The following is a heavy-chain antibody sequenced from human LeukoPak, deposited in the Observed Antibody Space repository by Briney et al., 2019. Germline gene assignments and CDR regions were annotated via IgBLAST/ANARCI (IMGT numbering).Heavy chain of an antibody. CDR1: GGTFSSYA. J-gene: IGHJ4*02. Sequence: ASVKVSCKASGGTFSSYAISWVRQAPGQGLEWMGGIIPIFGTANYAQKFQGRVTITADESTSTANMELSSLRSEDTAVYYCARSSRYYDSSGLQAYYFDYWGQGTLVTVSS. V-gene: IGHV1-69*13. CDR2: IIPIFGTA. D-gene: IGHD3-22*01. CDR3: ARSSRYYDSSGLQAYYFDY.